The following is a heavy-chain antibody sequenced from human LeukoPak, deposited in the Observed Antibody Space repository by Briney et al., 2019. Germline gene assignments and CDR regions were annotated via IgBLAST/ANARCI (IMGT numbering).Heavy chain of an antibody. D-gene: IGHD1-1*01. CDR2: ISASGSNI. V-gene: IGHV3-48*01. CDR1: GFPFSSYS. CDR3: VRVKGTYFDF. J-gene: IGHJ4*02. Sequence: HPGGSLRLSCAASGFPFSSYSMNWVRQAPGKGLEWVSYISASGSNIYYLDSVKGRFTVSRDNAMNSLFLQMDRPRAGDTAVYHCVRVKGTYFDFWGQGTLVTVSS.